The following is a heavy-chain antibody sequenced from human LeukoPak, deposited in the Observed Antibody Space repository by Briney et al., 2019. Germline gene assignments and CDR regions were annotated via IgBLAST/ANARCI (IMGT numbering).Heavy chain of an antibody. CDR1: GYIFSSYA. CDR2: IIGSGGAT. J-gene: IGHJ5*02. CDR3: AKGRLFNRNRENYFDP. Sequence: GGSLRLSCVGSGYIFSSYAMTWVRQAPGKGLEWVSGIIGSGGATYSADSVKGRFTISRDNSKNTLYLQLNNLRVDDTALYFCAKGRLFNRNRENYFDPWGQGTLVTVSS. V-gene: IGHV3-23*01. D-gene: IGHD1-14*01.